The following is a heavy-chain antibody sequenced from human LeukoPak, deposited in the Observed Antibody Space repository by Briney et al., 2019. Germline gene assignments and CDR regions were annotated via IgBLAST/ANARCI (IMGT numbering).Heavy chain of an antibody. D-gene: IGHD3-9*01. V-gene: IGHV3-21*04. CDR2: VGSWSTYT. Sequence: PGGSLRLSCAASGFTFSSYSMDWVRQAPGKGLEWVSTVGSWSTYTDYADSVKGRFTISRDNARNSLYLQMNSLRVEDTAVYYCWCILTGYSHLDWFDPWGQGTLVTVSS. CDR3: WCILTGYSHLDWFDP. CDR1: GFTFSSYS. J-gene: IGHJ5*02.